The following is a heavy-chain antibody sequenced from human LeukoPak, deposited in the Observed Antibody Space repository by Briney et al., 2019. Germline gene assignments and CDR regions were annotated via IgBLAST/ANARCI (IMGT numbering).Heavy chain of an antibody. V-gene: IGHV1-2*06. D-gene: IGHD2-21*01. J-gene: IGHJ4*02. CDR3: VYKYCDGGRCYFDS. Sequence: GASVKVSCKASGYTFTDSYMHWVRQAPGQGLEWMGRINPNSGDTDFAQKFQGRVTMTRDTSINTAYMDLSRLRSDDTAVYYCVYKYCDGGRCYFDSWGQGTLVTVSS. CDR2: INPNSGDT. CDR1: GYTFTDSY.